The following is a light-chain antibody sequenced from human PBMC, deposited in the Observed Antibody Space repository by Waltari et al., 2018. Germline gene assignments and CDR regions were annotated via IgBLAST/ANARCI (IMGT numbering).Light chain of an antibody. CDR2: KAS. Sequence: DMQMTQSPSTLSASVGDRVTITCRASQSVLTWLAWYQQKPGEAPKLLISKASTLESGVPSRFSGSGSGTEFTLTISSLQPDDFATYYCQQYNSFSPWTFGQGTRV. CDR3: QQYNSFSPWT. V-gene: IGKV1-5*03. CDR1: QSVLTW. J-gene: IGKJ1*01.